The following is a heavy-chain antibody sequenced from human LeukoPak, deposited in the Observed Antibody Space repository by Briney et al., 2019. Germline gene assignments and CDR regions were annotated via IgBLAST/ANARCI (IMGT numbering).Heavy chain of an antibody. CDR2: IYYSGST. J-gene: IGHJ4*02. V-gene: IGHV4-39*07. D-gene: IGHD3-22*01. Sequence: SETLSLTCTVSGGSISSSSYYWGWIRQPPGKGLEWIGSIYYSGSTYYNPSLKSRVTISVDTSKNQFSPKLSSVTAADTAVYYCARVPTGDYYDRGDDYWGQGTLVTVSS. CDR3: ARVPTGDYYDRGDDY. CDR1: GGSISSSSYY.